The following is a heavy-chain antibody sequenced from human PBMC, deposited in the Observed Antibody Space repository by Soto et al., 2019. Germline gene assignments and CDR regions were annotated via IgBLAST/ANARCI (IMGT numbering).Heavy chain of an antibody. J-gene: IGHJ2*01. Sequence: SETLCLRCSVSGGSMSRRRYYWGRIRLPQGKGLEWIGSIYYSGSTYYNPSLKSRVTISVDTSKNQFSLKLSSVTAADTAVYYCARVDYYDSSGYYGGYSDLWGRGTLLTVS. CDR1: GGSMSRRRYY. CDR3: ARVDYYDSSGYYGGYSDL. CDR2: IYYSGST. V-gene: IGHV4-39*01. D-gene: IGHD3-22*01.